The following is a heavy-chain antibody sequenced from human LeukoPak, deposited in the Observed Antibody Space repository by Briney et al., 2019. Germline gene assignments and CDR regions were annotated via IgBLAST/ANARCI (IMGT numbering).Heavy chain of an antibody. D-gene: IGHD2-2*01. Sequence: ASVKVSCKASGYTFTSYAMHWVRQAPGQRLEWMGWINAGNGNTKYSQKFQGRVTITRDTSASTAYMELSSLRSEDTAVYYCARGIPSKRYFDNWGRGTPVTVSS. CDR1: GYTFTSYA. V-gene: IGHV1-3*01. CDR3: ARGIPSKRYFDN. J-gene: IGHJ4*02. CDR2: INAGNGNT.